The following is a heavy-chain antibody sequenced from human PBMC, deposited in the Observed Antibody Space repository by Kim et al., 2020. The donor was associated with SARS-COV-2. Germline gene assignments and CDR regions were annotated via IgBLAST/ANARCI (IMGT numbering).Heavy chain of an antibody. V-gene: IGHV3-66*01. J-gene: IGHJ1*01. Sequence: GGSLRLSCAASGFTVSSNYMSWVRQAPGKGLEWVSVIYSGGSTYYADSVKGRFPISRDNSKNTLYLQMNSLRAAETAAYYCLKDSSVWASGDEYFEPRG. CDR2: IYSGGST. CDR1: GFTVSSNY. D-gene: IGHD3-22*01. CDR3: LKDSSVWASGDEYFEP.